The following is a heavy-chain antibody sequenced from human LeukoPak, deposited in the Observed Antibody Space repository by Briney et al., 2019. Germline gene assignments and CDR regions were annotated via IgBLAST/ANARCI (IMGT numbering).Heavy chain of an antibody. Sequence: PSETLSLTCTVSGGSISSTSYNWGWIRQPPGKGLEWIGRIYYSGSPYYNPSLKSRVTISVDTSKNQFSLKLSSVTAADTAVYYCARGGAGDGFLWGQGTLVTVSS. CDR2: IYYSGSP. CDR1: GGSISSTSYN. J-gene: IGHJ4*02. V-gene: IGHV4-39*01. CDR3: ARGGAGDGFL. D-gene: IGHD2-21*02.